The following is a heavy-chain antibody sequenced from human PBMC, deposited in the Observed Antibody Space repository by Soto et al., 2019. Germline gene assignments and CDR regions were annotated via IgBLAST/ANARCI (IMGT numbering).Heavy chain of an antibody. J-gene: IGHJ4*02. Sequence: GESLKISCKGSGYSFTGYWISWVRQMPGKGLEWMGRIDPSDSYINDSPSFQGHVTISADKSISTAYLQWSSLRASDAAMYYCARHGAHYYDISTGFDYWGQGTLVTVSS. CDR3: ARHGAHYYDISTGFDY. D-gene: IGHD3-9*01. V-gene: IGHV5-10-1*01. CDR2: IDPSDSYI. CDR1: GYSFTGYW.